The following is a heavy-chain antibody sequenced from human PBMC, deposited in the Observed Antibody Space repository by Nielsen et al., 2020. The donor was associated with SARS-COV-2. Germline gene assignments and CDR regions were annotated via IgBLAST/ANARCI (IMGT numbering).Heavy chain of an antibody. CDR1: GGSISSYY. D-gene: IGHD3-3*01. CDR3: ARQLIGYYDFWSGYYGGAYYYGMDV. V-gene: IGHV4-59*01. CDR2: IYYSGST. J-gene: IGHJ6*02. Sequence: GSLRLSCTVSGGSISSYYWSWIRQPPGKGLEWIGYIYYSGSTNYNPSLKSRVTISVDTSKNQFSLKLSSVTAADTAVYYCARQLIGYYDFWSGYYGGAYYYGMDVWGQGTTVTVSS.